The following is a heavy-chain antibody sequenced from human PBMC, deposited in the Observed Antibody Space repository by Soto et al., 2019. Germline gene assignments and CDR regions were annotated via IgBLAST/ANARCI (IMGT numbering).Heavy chain of an antibody. Sequence: QVEMVQSGAEVKKPGASVNVSCKTSGYSFITHGVSWVRRAPEQGLEWMGWINPYNGKTNYAQRLQGRVTMTTDRSTSTAYMELRRLTSDYPALYYSARSPRISRSGDLWGKGTAITVSA. D-gene: IGHD3-3*02. CDR3: ARSPRISRSGDL. CDR1: GYSFITHG. CDR2: INPYNGKT. J-gene: IGHJ6*04. V-gene: IGHV1-18*01.